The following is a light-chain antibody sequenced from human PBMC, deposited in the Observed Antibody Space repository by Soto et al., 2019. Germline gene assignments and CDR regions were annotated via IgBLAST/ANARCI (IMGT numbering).Light chain of an antibody. CDR2: DAS. CDR3: QRRSDWPSIT. Sequence: EIVLTQSPATLSLSPGERATLSCRASQSVSTSLAWYQQKPGQAPRLLIHDASNRATGIPVRFSGSGSGTDFTLTIDSREPEDFEVYYCQRRSDWPSITFGQGTRLEIK. J-gene: IGKJ5*01. V-gene: IGKV3-11*01. CDR1: QSVSTS.